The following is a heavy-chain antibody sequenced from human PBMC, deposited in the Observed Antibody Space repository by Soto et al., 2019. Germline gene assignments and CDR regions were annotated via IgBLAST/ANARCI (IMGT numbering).Heavy chain of an antibody. V-gene: IGHV3-66*04. D-gene: IGHD3-3*01. CDR2: IYSGGST. Sequence: PGGSLRLSCAASGFTVSSNYMSWVRQAPGKGLEWVSVIYSGGSTYYADSVKGRFTISRDNSKNTLYLQMNSLRAEDTAVYYCARPKTYYDFWSGYWNYYYYMDVWGKGTTVTV. CDR3: ARPKTYYDFWSGYWNYYYYMDV. CDR1: GFTVSSNY. J-gene: IGHJ6*03.